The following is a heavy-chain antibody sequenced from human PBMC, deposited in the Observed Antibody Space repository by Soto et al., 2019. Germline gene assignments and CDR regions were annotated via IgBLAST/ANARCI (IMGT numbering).Heavy chain of an antibody. J-gene: IGHJ4*02. V-gene: IGHV3-23*01. CDR1: AFTFSSYA. CDR2: ISGSGGNT. Sequence: GGSLRLSCAASAFTFSSYAMSWLRQAPGKGLEWVSGISGSGGNTYYADSVKGRFTISRDNSKSTLYLQMNSLRAEDTAVYYCAKDLFGNYADYFDYWGQGTLVTVSS. D-gene: IGHD4-4*01. CDR3: AKDLFGNYADYFDY.